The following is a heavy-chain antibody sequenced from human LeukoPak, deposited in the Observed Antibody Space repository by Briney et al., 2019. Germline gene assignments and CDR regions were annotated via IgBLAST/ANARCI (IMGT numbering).Heavy chain of an antibody. CDR1: GFTFSSYA. V-gene: IGHV3-23*01. CDR3: ARDRGYSCGY. J-gene: IGHJ4*02. Sequence: ETGGSLRLSCAASGFTFSSYAMNWVRQAPGKGLEWVSTISGSGDSTYYADSVKGRFTISRDNSKNTLYLQMNPLRAEDTAVYYCARDRGYSCGYWGQGTLVTVSS. CDR2: ISGSGDST. D-gene: IGHD5-18*01.